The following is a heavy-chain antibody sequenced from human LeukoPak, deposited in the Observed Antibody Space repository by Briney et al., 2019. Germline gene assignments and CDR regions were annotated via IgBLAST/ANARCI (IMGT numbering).Heavy chain of an antibody. CDR3: ARPVGATMVVAFDI. J-gene: IGHJ3*02. D-gene: IGHD1-26*01. CDR2: IYYSGST. CDR1: GGSISSSSYY. V-gene: IGHV4-39*01. Sequence: SETLSLTCTVSGGSISSSSYYWGWIRQPPGKGLEWIGSIYYSGSTYYNPSLESRVTISVDTSKNQFSLKLSSVTAADTAVYYCARPVGATMVVAFDIWGQGTMVIVSS.